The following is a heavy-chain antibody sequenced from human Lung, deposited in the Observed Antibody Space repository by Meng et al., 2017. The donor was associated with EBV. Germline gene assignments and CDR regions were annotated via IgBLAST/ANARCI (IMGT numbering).Heavy chain of an antibody. Sequence: VQLKEAGAGLVKPSGTLSLTCAVSGGSISSSNWWSWVRQPPGKGLEWIGEIYHSGSTNYNPSLKSRVTISVDKSKNQFSLKLSSVTAADTAVYYCARARSIAAAVIDYWGQGTLVTVSS. CDR2: IYHSGST. V-gene: IGHV4-4*02. CDR3: ARARSIAAAVIDY. CDR1: GGSISSSNW. D-gene: IGHD6-13*01. J-gene: IGHJ4*02.